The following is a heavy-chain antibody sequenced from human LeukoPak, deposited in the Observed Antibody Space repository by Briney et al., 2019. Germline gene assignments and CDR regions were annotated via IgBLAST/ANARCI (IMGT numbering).Heavy chain of an antibody. CDR2: ISGSGGRT. D-gene: IGHD3-10*01. CDR3: AKGTYPGSGSYLISHDD. V-gene: IGHV3-23*01. Sequence: GGSLRLSCTASGFTFSKYVMSWVRQAPGKGLEWVSVISGSGGRTYYAESVKGRFTVSRDNSRNTLFLQMYNLGVEDTAVYSCAKGTYPGSGSYLISHDDWGQRTLVTVSS. CDR1: GFTFSKYV. J-gene: IGHJ4*02.